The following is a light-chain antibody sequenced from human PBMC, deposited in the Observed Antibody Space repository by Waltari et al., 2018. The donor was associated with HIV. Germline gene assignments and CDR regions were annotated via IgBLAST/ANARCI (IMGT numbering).Light chain of an antibody. CDR2: GAS. Sequence: EVVMTQSPAALSVSPGERATLSCRASQSVSTNVAWYRQKAGQGPRLLIYGASTRATGIPARFSGSGSGTEFTLTISSLQSEDFAVYFCQQYDDWPPITFGQGTRLEIK. CDR3: QQYDDWPPIT. CDR1: QSVSTN. J-gene: IGKJ5*01. V-gene: IGKV3-15*01.